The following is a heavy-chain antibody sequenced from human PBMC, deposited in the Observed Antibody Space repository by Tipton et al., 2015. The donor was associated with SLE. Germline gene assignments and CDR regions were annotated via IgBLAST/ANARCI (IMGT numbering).Heavy chain of an antibody. CDR3: ARAEGGPNLTTFGYFDL. V-gene: IGHV3-7*01. Sequence: SLRLSCAASGFTFSDYWMSWVRQAPGKGLEWVANIKQDGSDKYHVDSVRGRSTISRDNAKNSLYLQMNSLRVEDTAVYYCARAEGGPNLTTFGYFDLWGRSTLVTVSS. CDR2: IKQDGSDK. D-gene: IGHD4-11*01. CDR1: GFTFSDYW. J-gene: IGHJ2*01.